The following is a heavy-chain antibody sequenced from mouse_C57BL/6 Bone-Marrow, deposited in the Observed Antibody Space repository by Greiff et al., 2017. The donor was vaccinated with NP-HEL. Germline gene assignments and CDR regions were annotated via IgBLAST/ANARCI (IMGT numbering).Heavy chain of an antibody. Sequence: EVQLQQSGPGLVKPSQSLSLTCSVTGYSITSGYYWNWIRQFPGNKLEWMGYISYDGSNNYNPSLKNRISITRDTSKNQFFLKLNSVTTEDTATYYCARDHWDGAYWGQGTLVTVSA. CDR3: ARDHWDGAY. V-gene: IGHV3-6*01. CDR1: GYSITSGYY. D-gene: IGHD4-1*01. J-gene: IGHJ3*01. CDR2: ISYDGSN.